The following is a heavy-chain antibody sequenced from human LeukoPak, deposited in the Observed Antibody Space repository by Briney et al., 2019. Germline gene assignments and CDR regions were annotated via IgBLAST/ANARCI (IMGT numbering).Heavy chain of an antibody. CDR2: IYYSGTT. J-gene: IGHJ4*02. V-gene: IGHV4-59*08. CDR3: ARQGIRGQWLVHFDY. CDR1: DASISSYY. D-gene: IGHD6-19*01. Sequence: PSETLSPTCSVSDASISSYYWSWIRQSPGKGPEWIGYIYYSGTTNYNPSLKSRVTISIDTSKNQFSLKLISVTAADTAVYYCARQGIRGQWLVHFDYWGQGTLVTVSS.